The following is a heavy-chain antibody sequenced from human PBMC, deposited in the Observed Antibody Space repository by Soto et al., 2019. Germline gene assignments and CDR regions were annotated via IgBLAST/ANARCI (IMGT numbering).Heavy chain of an antibody. V-gene: IGHV4-59*12. CDR3: ARFSGSYYYAMDV. D-gene: IGHD6-19*01. Sequence: ASETLSLTCTVSGGSISSYYWSWIRQPPGKGLEWIGYIYYSRSTNYNPSLKSRVTISVDTSKNQFSLQLKSVTAADTALYYCARFSGSYYYAMDVWGQGSTVTVSS. J-gene: IGHJ6*02. CDR1: GGSISSYY. CDR2: IYYSRST.